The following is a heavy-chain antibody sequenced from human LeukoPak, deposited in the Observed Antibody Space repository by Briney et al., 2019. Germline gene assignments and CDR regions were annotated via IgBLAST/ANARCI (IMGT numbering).Heavy chain of an antibody. CDR2: INPNSGGT. CDR3: ARVEYHYDSGGYYDY. J-gene: IGHJ4*02. Sequence: APVKVSCKASGYTFTGHYMNWVRQAPGQGLEWMGWINPNSGGTNYAQKFQGRVTMTRDTSISTAYMELSSLRSDDTAVYYCARVEYHYDSGGYYDYWGQGTLVTVSS. CDR1: GYTFTGHY. D-gene: IGHD3-22*01. V-gene: IGHV1-2*02.